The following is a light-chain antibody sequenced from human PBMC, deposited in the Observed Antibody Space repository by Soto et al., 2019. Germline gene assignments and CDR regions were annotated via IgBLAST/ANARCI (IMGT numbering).Light chain of an antibody. J-gene: IGKJ5*01. CDR2: AAS. V-gene: IGKV3-20*01. Sequence: WASQTFSNSFLSWFQQTPGPPPRLLIYAASMRATGLPDRFSGSGSGTDYTLAMSRLEPDEFAVYFCQQCGSACTVGRGTRVEIK. CDR1: QTFSNSF. CDR3: QQCGSACT.